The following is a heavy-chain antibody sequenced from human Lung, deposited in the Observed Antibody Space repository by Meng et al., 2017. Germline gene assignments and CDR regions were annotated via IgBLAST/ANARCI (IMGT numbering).Heavy chain of an antibody. CDR2: INHSGST. Sequence: PQAVGTGLFKPSETLSLPCVGSGGSLSDYYWGWIRPPPGEGLEWIGEINHSGSTNSNPSLASRATISVDTSQNNLSLKLSSVTAADSAVYYCARGPTTMAHDFDYWGQGTLVTVSS. D-gene: IGHD4-11*01. CDR1: GGSLSDYY. CDR3: ARGPTTMAHDFDY. J-gene: IGHJ4*02. V-gene: IGHV4-34*01.